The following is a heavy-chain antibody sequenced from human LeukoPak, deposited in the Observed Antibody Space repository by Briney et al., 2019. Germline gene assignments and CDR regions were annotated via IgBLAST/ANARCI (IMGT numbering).Heavy chain of an antibody. Sequence: ETLSLTCAVYGGSFSGYYWSWIRQPPGKGLEWIGEINHSGSTNYNPSLKSRVTISVDTSKNQFSLKLSSVTAAVTAVYYCARGRTAVAGTPKRFDYWGQGTLVTVSS. D-gene: IGHD6-19*01. CDR3: ARGRTAVAGTPKRFDY. J-gene: IGHJ4*02. V-gene: IGHV4-34*01. CDR2: INHSGST. CDR1: GGSFSGYY.